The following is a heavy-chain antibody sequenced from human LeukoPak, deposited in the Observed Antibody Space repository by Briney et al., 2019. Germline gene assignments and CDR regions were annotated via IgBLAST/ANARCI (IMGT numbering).Heavy chain of an antibody. V-gene: IGHV1-2*02. J-gene: IGHJ5*02. Sequence: VKASFKAAGYHFTCYYMDWGRPAPGQGGGWMGWINNNSGGRNYRQKFQEGVTITRDTSISTAYMELSRLRSDDTAVYYCAREDYYGSGSLPWFDPWGQGTLVTVSS. CDR1: GYHFTCYY. CDR2: INNNSGGR. D-gene: IGHD3-10*01. CDR3: AREDYYGSGSLPWFDP.